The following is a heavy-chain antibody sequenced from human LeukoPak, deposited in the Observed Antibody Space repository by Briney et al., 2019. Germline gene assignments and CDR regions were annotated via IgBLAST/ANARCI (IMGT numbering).Heavy chain of an antibody. J-gene: IGHJ4*02. V-gene: IGHV3-74*01. Sequence: GGSLRLSCAASGFTLGSYWMHWVRQAPGKGLMWVSRIDNAGSNTAYVDSVKGRFTISRDNAKNTLHLQMNSLRVDDTAVYYCVRGPTYFDYWGQGVLVTVSS. CDR1: GFTLGSYW. CDR3: VRGPTYFDY. CDR2: IDNAGSNT.